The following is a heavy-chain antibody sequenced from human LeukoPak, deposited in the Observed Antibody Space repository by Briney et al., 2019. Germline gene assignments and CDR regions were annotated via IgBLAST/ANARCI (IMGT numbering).Heavy chain of an antibody. CDR1: GYTLTELS. J-gene: IGHJ6*02. Sequence: ASVKVSCKVSGYTLTELSMHWVRQAPGKGLEWMGGFDPEDGETSYAQKFQGRVTMTEDTSTDTAYMELSSLRSEDTAVYYCATISQGIAVAGGRRKLQDNYYYGMDVWGQGTTVTVSS. CDR2: FDPEDGET. V-gene: IGHV1-24*01. D-gene: IGHD6-19*01. CDR3: ATISQGIAVAGGRRKLQDNYYYGMDV.